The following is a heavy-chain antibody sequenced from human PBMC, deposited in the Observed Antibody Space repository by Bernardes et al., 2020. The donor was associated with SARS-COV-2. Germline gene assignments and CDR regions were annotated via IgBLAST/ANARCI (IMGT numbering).Heavy chain of an antibody. J-gene: IGHJ3*02. CDR2: IKQDGSEK. V-gene: IGHV3-7*01. CDR1: GFTFSSYW. Sequence: GGSLSLSCAASGFTFSSYWMSWVRQAPGKGLEWVANIKQDGSEKYYVDSVKGRFTISRDNAKNSLYLQMNSLRAEDTAVYYCARGGRRDAFDIWGQGTMVTVSP. CDR3: ARGGRRDAFDI.